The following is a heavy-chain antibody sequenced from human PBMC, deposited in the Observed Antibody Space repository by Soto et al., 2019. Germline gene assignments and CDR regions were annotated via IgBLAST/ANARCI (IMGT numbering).Heavy chain of an antibody. D-gene: IGHD3-9*01. V-gene: IGHV3-30*18. CDR1: GFNIKSFG. J-gene: IGHJ4*02. CDR2: ISYDGKEK. CDR3: AKDLRYGTDWPWYER. Sequence: QVRRVESGGGVVQPGRSLRLSCAASGFNIKSFGMHWVRQAPGKVLEWIAFISYDGKEKQYADSVKGRFTVSTENYNTQFLQLDGRGGENPAVYICAKDLRYGTDWPWYERRGQGTLVIGSS.